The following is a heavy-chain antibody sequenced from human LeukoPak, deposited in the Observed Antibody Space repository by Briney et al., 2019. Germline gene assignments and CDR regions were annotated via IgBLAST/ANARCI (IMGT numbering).Heavy chain of an antibody. CDR1: GYIFTSYW. J-gene: IGHJ4*02. V-gene: IGHV5-51*01. Sequence: ESLKISCKGSGYIFTSYWIGWVRQIPVKGLEWMGVVSPGDSDSDTKYSPSLQGQVTISADKSISTAYLQWSSLKASDTAIYYCARRDYYGSGSYWGAFDYWGQGTLVTVSS. D-gene: IGHD3-10*01. CDR3: ARRDYYGSGSYWGAFDY. CDR2: VSPGDSDSDT.